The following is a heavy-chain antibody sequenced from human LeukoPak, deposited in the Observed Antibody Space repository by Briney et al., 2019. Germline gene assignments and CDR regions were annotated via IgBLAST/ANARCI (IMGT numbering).Heavy chain of an antibody. CDR3: ARSYCGGDCYRQDYYYMDV. CDR1: GGSIRGYY. V-gene: IGHV4-4*07. D-gene: IGHD2-21*02. CDR2: IYTSGST. J-gene: IGHJ6*03. Sequence: SETLSLTCNVSGGSIRGYYWSWIRQPAGKGLEWIGRIYTSGSTNYNPSLKSRVTISVDTSKNQFSLKLSSVTAADTAVYYCARSYCGGDCYRQDYYYMDVWGKGTTVTISS.